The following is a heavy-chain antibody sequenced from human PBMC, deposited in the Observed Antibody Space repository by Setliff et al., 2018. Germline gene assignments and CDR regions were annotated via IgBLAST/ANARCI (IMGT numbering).Heavy chain of an antibody. CDR2: INVSGGSA. J-gene: IGHJ5*02. CDR3: GRDVFDFRTGQGGP. CDR1: GYSFIRYY. Sequence: ASVKVSCKTSGYSFIRYYMYWVRQAPGQGLEWMGLINVSGGSASYEQKFQGRVTMTRDTSTGTVYMELTSLKSEDTAVYYCGRDVFDFRTGQGGPWGQGTRVTVSS. V-gene: IGHV1-46*01. D-gene: IGHD3-3*01.